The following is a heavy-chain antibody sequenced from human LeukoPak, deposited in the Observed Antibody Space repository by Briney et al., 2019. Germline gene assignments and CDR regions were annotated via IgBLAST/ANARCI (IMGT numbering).Heavy chain of an antibody. V-gene: IGHV3-48*01. CDR3: ARDRGDQGPYHYYYMDV. J-gene: IGHJ6*03. CDR1: GFTFSSYS. CDR2: ISSSSSTI. Sequence: SGGSLRLSCAASGFTFSSYSMNWVRQAPGKGLEWVSYISSSSSTIYYADPVKGRFTISRDNAKNSLYLQMNSLRAEDTAVYYCARDRGDQGPYHYYYMDVWGKGTTVTVSS. D-gene: IGHD3-16*01.